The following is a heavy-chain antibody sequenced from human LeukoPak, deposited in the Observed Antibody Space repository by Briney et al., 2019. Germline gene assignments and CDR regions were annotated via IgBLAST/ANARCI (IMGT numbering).Heavy chain of an antibody. CDR3: ARLRTGFWSGYPQYNWFDP. CDR1: GGSISSSNYY. J-gene: IGHJ5*02. V-gene: IGHV4-39*01. D-gene: IGHD3-3*01. Sequence: SETLSLTCTVSGGSISSSNYYWGWIRQPPGKGLEWIGSIYYSGSTYYNPSLKSRVTISVDTSKNQFSLKLSSVTAADTAVYYCARLRTGFWSGYPQYNWFDPWDQGTLVTVSS. CDR2: IYYSGST.